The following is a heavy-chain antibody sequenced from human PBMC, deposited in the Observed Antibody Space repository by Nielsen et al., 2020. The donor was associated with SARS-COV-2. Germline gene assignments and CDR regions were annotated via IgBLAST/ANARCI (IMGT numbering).Heavy chain of an antibody. CDR2: ISWNSGSI. D-gene: IGHD5-12*01. CDR3: AKSEVATIFDY. CDR1: GFTFDDYA. V-gene: IGHV3-9*01. J-gene: IGHJ4*02. Sequence: GGSLRLSCAASGFTFDDYAMHWVRQAPGKGLEWVSGISWNSGSIGYADSVKGRFTISRDNAKNSLYLQMNSLRAEDTALYYCAKSEVATIFDYWGQGTLVTVSS.